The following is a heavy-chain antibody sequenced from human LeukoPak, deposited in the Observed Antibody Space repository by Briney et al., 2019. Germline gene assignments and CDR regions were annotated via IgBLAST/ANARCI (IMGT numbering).Heavy chain of an antibody. V-gene: IGHV3-7*01. CDR1: GFTFGKYW. CDR3: AASPGIAAAGTG. D-gene: IGHD6-13*01. J-gene: IGHJ4*02. Sequence: GGSLRLSCVASGFTFGKYWMSWVRQAPGKGLEWVANIKLDGSEKNYVDSVKGRFTISRDNTKNSLYLQMNSLRAEDTAVYYCAASPGIAAAGTGGGQGTLVTVSS. CDR2: IKLDGSEK.